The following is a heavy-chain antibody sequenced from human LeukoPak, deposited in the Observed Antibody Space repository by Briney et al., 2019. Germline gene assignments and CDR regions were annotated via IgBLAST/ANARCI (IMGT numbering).Heavy chain of an antibody. CDR3: AKGVYSHGLFDY. CDR2: VSNSDGTT. D-gene: IGHD4-11*01. J-gene: IGHJ4*02. CDR1: GGSISSSSYY. Sequence: ETLSLTCTVSGGSISSSSYYWGWVRQAPGKGLEWVSAVSNSDGTTYYADSVKGRFTISRDNSKNTLYLQMNSLRAEDTAVYYCAKGVYSHGLFDYWGQGTLVTVSS. V-gene: IGHV3-23*01.